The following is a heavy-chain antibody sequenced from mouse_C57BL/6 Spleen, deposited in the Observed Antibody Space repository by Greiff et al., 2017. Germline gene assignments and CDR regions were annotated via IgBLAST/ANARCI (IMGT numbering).Heavy chain of an antibody. J-gene: IGHJ2*01. CDR1: GYTFTSYW. D-gene: IGHD2-4*01. CDR3: ARSTMTLFDY. CDR2: IDPSDSYT. Sequence: QVQLQQPGAELVMPGASVKLSCKASGYTFTSYWMHWVKQRPGQGLEWIGEIDPSDSYTNYNQKFKGKSTLTVDKSSSTAYMQLSSLTSEDSAVYYCARSTMTLFDYWGQGTTLTVSS. V-gene: IGHV1-69*01.